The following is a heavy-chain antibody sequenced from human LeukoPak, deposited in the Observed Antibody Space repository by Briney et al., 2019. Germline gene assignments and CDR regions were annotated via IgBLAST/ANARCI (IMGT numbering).Heavy chain of an antibody. CDR3: AKGPITIFGVVIHRGFDP. J-gene: IGHJ5*02. Sequence: GGSLRLSCAASGFTFTSYAMTWFRQAPGKGLEWVPSISGSGVSTYYADSVKGLSTIPRDTSKNTLYLQMNSPRAEDTAVYYCAKGPITIFGVVIHRGFDPWGQGTLVTVSS. V-gene: IGHV3-23*01. CDR2: ISGSGVST. D-gene: IGHD3-3*01. CDR1: GFTFTSYA.